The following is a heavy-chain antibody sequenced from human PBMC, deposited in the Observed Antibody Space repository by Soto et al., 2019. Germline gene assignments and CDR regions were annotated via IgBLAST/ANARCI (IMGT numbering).Heavy chain of an antibody. CDR3: ARRSSSWYFDY. Sequence: EVQLLESGGGLVQPGGSLRLSCAASGFTFRSYAMNWVRQAPGKGLEWVSVISGSGDSTYYADSVKGPFTISRDNSKNTLYLQMNSLRAEDTAVYYCARRSSSWYFDYWGQGTLVTVSS. D-gene: IGHD6-13*01. V-gene: IGHV3-23*01. CDR2: ISGSGDST. CDR1: GFTFRSYA. J-gene: IGHJ4*02.